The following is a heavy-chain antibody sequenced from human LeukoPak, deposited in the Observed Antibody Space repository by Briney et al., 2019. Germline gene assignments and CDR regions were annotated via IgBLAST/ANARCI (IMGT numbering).Heavy chain of an antibody. J-gene: IGHJ5*02. CDR3: ARGGYCSSTSCYGVWWFDP. D-gene: IGHD2-2*01. CDR2: ISAYNGNT. CDR1: GYTFTSYG. V-gene: IGHV1-18*01. Sequence: ASVKVSCKASGYTFTSYGISWVRQAPGQGLEWMGWISAYNGNTNYAQKLQGRVTMTTDTSTSTAYMELRSLRSDDTAVYYCARGGYCSSTSCYGVWWFDPWGQGTLVTVS.